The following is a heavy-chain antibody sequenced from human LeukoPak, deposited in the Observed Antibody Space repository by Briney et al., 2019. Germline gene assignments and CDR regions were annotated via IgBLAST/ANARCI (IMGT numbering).Heavy chain of an antibody. CDR2: VYTSGST. CDR1: GGSISNYY. CDR3: ARDSGKGDTAHMDV. V-gene: IGHV4-4*07. D-gene: IGHD1-26*01. J-gene: IGHJ6*03. Sequence: PSETLSLTCTVSGGSISNYYRSWIRQPAGKGLEWIGHVYTSGSTNYNPSLKSRVTMSVDTSKNQFSLRQISVTAADPAVYYCARDSGKGDTAHMDVWGKGTTVTVSS.